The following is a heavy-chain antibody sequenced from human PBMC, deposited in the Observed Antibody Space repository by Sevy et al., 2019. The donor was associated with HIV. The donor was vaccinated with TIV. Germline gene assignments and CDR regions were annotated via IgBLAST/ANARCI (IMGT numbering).Heavy chain of an antibody. CDR2: IYYSGST. D-gene: IGHD2-21*02. J-gene: IGHJ3*02. V-gene: IGHV4-31*03. Sequence: SETLSLTCTVSGGSISSGGYYWSWIRQHPGKGLEWIGYIYYSGSTYYNPSLKSRVTISVDTSKNQFSLKLSSVTAADTAVYYCARDVCCGGDCYSGDGAFDIWGQGTMVTVSS. CDR1: GGSISSGGYY. CDR3: ARDVCCGGDCYSGDGAFDI.